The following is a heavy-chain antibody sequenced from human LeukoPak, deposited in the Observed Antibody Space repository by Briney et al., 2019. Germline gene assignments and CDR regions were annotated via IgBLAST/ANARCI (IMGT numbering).Heavy chain of an antibody. J-gene: IGHJ4*02. Sequence: PGGSLRLSCPASGFTFSRYCMNWVRQVPGKGLEWVSTVSGSGGTTYYADSVRGRFTISRDNSKNTLYLQMNSLRDEDTAVYYCAKAREWLVNSYYFDYWGQGTLVTVSS. CDR2: VSGSGGTT. CDR1: GFTFSRYC. D-gene: IGHD6-19*01. CDR3: AKAREWLVNSYYFDY. V-gene: IGHV3-23*01.